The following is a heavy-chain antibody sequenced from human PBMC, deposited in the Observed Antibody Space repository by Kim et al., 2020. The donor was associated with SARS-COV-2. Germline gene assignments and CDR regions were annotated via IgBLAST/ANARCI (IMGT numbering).Heavy chain of an antibody. D-gene: IGHD5-12*01. Sequence: GGSLRLSCAASGFTFSDYYMSWIRQAPGKGLEWVSYISSRSYYTNYADSAKGRFTISRDNAKNSLYLQMNSLRAEDTAVYYCARDGRNSGYDWPYYYGMDVWGQGTTVTVSS. J-gene: IGHJ6*02. V-gene: IGHV3-11*05. CDR2: ISSRSYYT. CDR3: ARDGRNSGYDWPYYYGMDV. CDR1: GFTFSDYY.